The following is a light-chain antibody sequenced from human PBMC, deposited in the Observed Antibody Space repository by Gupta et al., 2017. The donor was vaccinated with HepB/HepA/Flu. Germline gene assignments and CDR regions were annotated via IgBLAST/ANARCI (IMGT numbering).Light chain of an antibody. CDR1: SSNVGRNN. CDR2: YNV. J-gene: IGLJ2*01. V-gene: IGLV1-44*01. Sequence: QSVLTQSTSVSGTPGQRVTIPCAGSSSNVGRNNVNWYQQLPGTAPKLLIYYNVERPSGVPDRVSGSKSGTSASLAISGLQSEDEADYYCAAWDTSLNVVVFGGGTKLTVL. CDR3: AAWDTSLNVVV.